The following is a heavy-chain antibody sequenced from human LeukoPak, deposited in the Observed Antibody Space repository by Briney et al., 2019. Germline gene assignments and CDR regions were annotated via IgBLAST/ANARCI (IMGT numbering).Heavy chain of an antibody. CDR1: GGTFSSYT. V-gene: IGHV1-69*02. J-gene: IGHJ3*02. CDR3: ASIYDLWSGYLGHDAFDI. D-gene: IGHD3-3*01. CDR2: IIPILGIA. Sequence: SVKLSCKASGGTFSSYTISWVRQAPGQGLEWMGRIIPILGIANYAQTVQGRVTITADKSTTTAYMELSSLRSEDTAVYYCASIYDLWSGYLGHDAFDIWGQGTMVTVSS.